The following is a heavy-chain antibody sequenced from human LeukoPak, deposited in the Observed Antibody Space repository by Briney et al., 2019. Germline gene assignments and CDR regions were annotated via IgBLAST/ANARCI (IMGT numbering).Heavy chain of an antibody. D-gene: IGHD3-22*01. CDR3: ARAYFDTSDYYYFAAFDV. Sequence: GGSLRLSSAASGFNFTNYPLHWVRQGPGKGLEWVTVVSYHGTNKFYADSVKGRFTTSRDNSKDTLYLEMNSLRTEDTAIYYCARAYFDTSDYYYFAAFDVWGQGTMVTVSS. CDR2: VSYHGTNK. V-gene: IGHV3-30-3*01. J-gene: IGHJ3*01. CDR1: GFNFTNYP.